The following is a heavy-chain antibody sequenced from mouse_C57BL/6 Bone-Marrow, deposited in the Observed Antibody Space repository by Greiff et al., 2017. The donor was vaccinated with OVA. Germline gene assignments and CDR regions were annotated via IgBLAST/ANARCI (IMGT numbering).Heavy chain of an antibody. CDR2: ISSGGDYI. Sequence: EVKVVESGEGLVKPGGSLKLSCAASGFTFSSYAMSWVRQTPEKRLEWVAYISSGGDYIYYADTVKGRFTISRDNARNTLYLQMSSLKSEDTAMDYCTRALYWAYWYFDVWGTGTTVTVAS. D-gene: IGHD4-1*01. CDR1: GFTFSSYA. CDR3: TRALYWAYWYFDV. J-gene: IGHJ1*03. V-gene: IGHV5-9-1*02.